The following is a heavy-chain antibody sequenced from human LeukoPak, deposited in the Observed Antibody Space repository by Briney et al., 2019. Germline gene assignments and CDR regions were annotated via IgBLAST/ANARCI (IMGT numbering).Heavy chain of an antibody. V-gene: IGHV1-46*01. D-gene: IGHD2-15*01. CDR3: AKDYTGSSDN. CDR1: GYTFTSYY. CDR2: INPSGGST. J-gene: IGHJ4*02. Sequence: GASVKVSCKASGYTFTSYYMHWVRQAPGQGLEWMGIINPSGGSTSYAQKFQGRVTMTRDMSTSTVYMELSSLRAGDTALYYCAKDYTGSSDNWGQGTLVTVSS.